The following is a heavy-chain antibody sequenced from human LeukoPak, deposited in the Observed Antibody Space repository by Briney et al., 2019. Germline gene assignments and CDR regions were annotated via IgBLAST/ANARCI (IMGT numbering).Heavy chain of an antibody. CDR1: GDSVSSNSAA. Sequence: SQTLSLTCAISGDSVSSNSAAWNWIRQSPSRGLEWLGRTYYRSKWYNDYAVSVKSRITINPDTSKNQFSLQLNSVTPEDTAVYYCARSRPIAAPRGEHYYYYMDVWGKGTTVTVSS. D-gene: IGHD6-13*01. J-gene: IGHJ6*03. V-gene: IGHV6-1*01. CDR3: ARSRPIAAPRGEHYYYYMDV. CDR2: TYYRSKWYN.